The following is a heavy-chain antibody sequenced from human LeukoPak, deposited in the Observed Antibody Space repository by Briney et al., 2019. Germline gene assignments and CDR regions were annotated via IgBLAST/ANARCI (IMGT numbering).Heavy chain of an antibody. D-gene: IGHD6-13*01. Sequence: GGSLRLSCAASGFTFSGYSMNWVRQAPGKGLEWVSSIGSSSSYIYYADSVKGRFTISRDNAKNSLYLQMNSLRAEDTAVYYCAREIAAAPADWGQGTLVTVSS. V-gene: IGHV3-21*01. J-gene: IGHJ4*02. CDR3: AREIAAAPAD. CDR2: IGSSSSYI. CDR1: GFTFSGYS.